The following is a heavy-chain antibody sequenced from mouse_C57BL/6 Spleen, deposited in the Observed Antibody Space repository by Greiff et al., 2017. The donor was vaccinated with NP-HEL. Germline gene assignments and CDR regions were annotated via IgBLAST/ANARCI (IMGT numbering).Heavy chain of an antibody. Sequence: QVHVKQPGAELVKPGASVKMSCKASGYTFTSYWITWVKQRPGQGLEWIGDIYPGSGSTNYNEKFKSKATLTVDTSSSTAYMQLSSLTSEDSAVYYCARGGLRRGFDYWGQGTTLTVSS. CDR1: GYTFTSYW. CDR3: ARGGLRRGFDY. D-gene: IGHD2-2*01. J-gene: IGHJ2*01. CDR2: IYPGSGST. V-gene: IGHV1-55*01.